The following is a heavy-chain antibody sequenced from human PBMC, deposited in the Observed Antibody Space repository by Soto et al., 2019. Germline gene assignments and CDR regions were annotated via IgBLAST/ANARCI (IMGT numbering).Heavy chain of an antibody. CDR1: GGAISSSSYY. CDR3: ARHLIRPGGRIHY. D-gene: IGHD3-16*01. CDR2: IYYSGST. J-gene: IGHJ4*02. Sequence: QLQLQESGPGLVKPSETLSLTCTVSGGAISSSSYYWGWIRQPPGKGLEWIGRIYYSGSTYYNPSLKSRVTISVDTSKNQFALKLSSVTAADTAVYFCARHLIRPGGRIHYLAEGALGTVS. V-gene: IGHV4-39*01.